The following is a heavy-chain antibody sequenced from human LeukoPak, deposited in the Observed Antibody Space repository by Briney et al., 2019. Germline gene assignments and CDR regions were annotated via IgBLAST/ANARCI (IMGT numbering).Heavy chain of an antibody. CDR2: ITSSSNYL. D-gene: IGHD3-22*01. J-gene: IGHJ4*02. V-gene: IGHV3-21*01. Sequence: PGGSLRLSCAASGFTFSTYNMNWGRQAPGKGLEWVSSITSSSNYLYYADSVKGRFTISRDNAKNSLYLQMTSLRAEDTAVYYCARPSVKYDSSGYQPNPFDYWGQGTLVTVSS. CDR1: GFTFSTYN. CDR3: ARPSVKYDSSGYQPNPFDY.